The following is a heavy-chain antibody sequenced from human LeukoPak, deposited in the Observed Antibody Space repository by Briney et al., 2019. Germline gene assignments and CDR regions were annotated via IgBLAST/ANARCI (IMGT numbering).Heavy chain of an antibody. J-gene: IGHJ4*02. CDR1: GFTFSSYW. CDR2: ISWNSGSI. Sequence: PGGSLRLSCAASGFTFSSYWMHWVRQAPGKGLEWVSGISWNSGSIGYADSVKGRFTISRDNAKNSLYLQMNSLRAEDTALYYCAKEDGGSYYFVYYWQQTLVIVAS. D-gene: IGHD2-15*01. CDR3: AKEDGGSYYFVY. V-gene: IGHV3-9*01.